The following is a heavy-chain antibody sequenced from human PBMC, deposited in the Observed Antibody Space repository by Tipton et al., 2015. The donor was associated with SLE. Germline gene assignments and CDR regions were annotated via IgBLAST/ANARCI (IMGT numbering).Heavy chain of an antibody. V-gene: IGHV3-30*04. CDR2: ISNDGSTE. CDR1: GTTFRNYA. CDR3: ARERITIFGVVTSPWFDP. Sequence: SLRLSCAGSGTTFRNYALHWVRQAPGKGLEWVTLISNDGSTEYYADSVKGRFTISRDISTNTLYLQMNSLRLEDTAVYYCARERITIFGVVTSPWFDPWGQGTLVTVSS. D-gene: IGHD3-3*01. J-gene: IGHJ5*02.